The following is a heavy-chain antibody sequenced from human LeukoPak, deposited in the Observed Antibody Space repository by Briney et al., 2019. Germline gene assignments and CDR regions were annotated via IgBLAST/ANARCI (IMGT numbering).Heavy chain of an antibody. D-gene: IGHD3/OR15-3a*01. CDR2: INSDGSST. CDR3: ARGPPIGLFDY. CDR1: GFNFSKHW. J-gene: IGHJ4*02. V-gene: IGHV3-74*01. Sequence: GGSLRLSCAASGFNFSKHWMHWVRQAPGKGLVWVSRINSDGSSTSYADSAKGRFTISRDNAKNTLYLQMNSLRAEDTAVYYCARGPPIGLFDYWGQGTLVTVSS.